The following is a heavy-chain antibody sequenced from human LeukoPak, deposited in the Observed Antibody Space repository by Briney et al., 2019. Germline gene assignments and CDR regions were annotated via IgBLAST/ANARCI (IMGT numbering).Heavy chain of an antibody. Sequence: ASVKVSCKASGGTFSSYAISWVRQAPGQGLEWMGGIIPIFGTANYAQKFQGRVTITADESTSTAYMELSSLRSEDTAVYYCAREWGLESSGYYYAYWGQGTLVTVSS. CDR2: IIPIFGTA. CDR1: GGTFSSYA. D-gene: IGHD3-22*01. J-gene: IGHJ4*02. V-gene: IGHV1-69*13. CDR3: AREWGLESSGYYYAY.